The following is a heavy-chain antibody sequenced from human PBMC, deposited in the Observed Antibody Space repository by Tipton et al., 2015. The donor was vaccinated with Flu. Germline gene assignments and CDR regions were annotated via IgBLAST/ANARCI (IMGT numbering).Heavy chain of an antibody. CDR1: GASISSSY. Sequence: LRLSCTVSGASISSSYWSWVRQPPGKGLECIGYIYHSGDINYNPSLKSRVTISMDTSKNQFSLKLTSVTVTDTAVYYCARYARVLDPWGQGTLVTVSS. CDR2: IYHSGDI. V-gene: IGHV4-59*08. CDR3: ARYARVLDP. J-gene: IGHJ5*02. D-gene: IGHD4/OR15-4a*01.